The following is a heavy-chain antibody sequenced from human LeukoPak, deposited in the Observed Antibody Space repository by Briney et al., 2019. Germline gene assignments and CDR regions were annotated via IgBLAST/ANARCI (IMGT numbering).Heavy chain of an antibody. Sequence: SETLSLTCTVSGGSISSSSYYWGWIRQPPGKGLEWIGSIYYSGSTYYNPSLKSRVTISVDTSKNQFSLKLRSVTAADTAVYYCARGTHYYDSSGYTVYYFDYWGQGTLVTVSS. J-gene: IGHJ4*02. D-gene: IGHD3-22*01. CDR1: GGSISSSSYY. CDR2: IYYSGST. V-gene: IGHV4-39*01. CDR3: ARGTHYYDSSGYTVYYFDY.